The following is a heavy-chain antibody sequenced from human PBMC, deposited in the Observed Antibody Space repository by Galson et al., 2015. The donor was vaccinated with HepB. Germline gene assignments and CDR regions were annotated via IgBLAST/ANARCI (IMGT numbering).Heavy chain of an antibody. Sequence: SLRLSCAASGFTFSSYSMNWVRQAPGKGLEWVARIKQDGSETYHVDSVKGRFTISRDNAKNSVYLQMSSLTAEDTAVYYCVRHLPIIPVGAPWYVDLWGRGTQVTVSS. CDR3: VRHLPIIPVGAPWYVDL. CDR1: GFTFSSYS. J-gene: IGHJ2*01. CDR2: IKQDGSET. D-gene: IGHD6-19*01. V-gene: IGHV3-7*01.